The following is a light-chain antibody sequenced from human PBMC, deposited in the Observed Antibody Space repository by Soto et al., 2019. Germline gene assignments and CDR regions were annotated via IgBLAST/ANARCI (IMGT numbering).Light chain of an antibody. CDR2: DVR. J-gene: IGLJ3*02. CDR1: NNDVASYNY. CDR3: CAYAGFRGDNLVGV. Sequence: QSALTQPRSVSGSPGQSVTISCTGTNNDVASYNYVSWYQQHPGKAPKLIIQDVRNRPSGVPHRFSGSKSGKTASLTISGLLPEDEADYYCCAYAGFRGDNLVGVFGGGTKLTVL. V-gene: IGLV2-11*01.